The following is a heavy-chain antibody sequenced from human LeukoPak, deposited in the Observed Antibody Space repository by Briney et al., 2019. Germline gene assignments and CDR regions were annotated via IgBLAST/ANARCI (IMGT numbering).Heavy chain of an antibody. V-gene: IGHV1-69*13. J-gene: IGHJ6*02. CDR1: GGTFSNYA. D-gene: IGHD1-1*01. CDR3: ATANNWNVWTYYYYGMDV. CDR2: IIPLFGTA. Sequence: GASVKVSCKVSGGTFSNYAISWVRQAPGQGLEWMGGIIPLFGTANYAQKFQGRVTITADESTSTAYMELSSLRSEDTAVYYCATANNWNVWTYYYYGMDVWGQGTTVTVSS.